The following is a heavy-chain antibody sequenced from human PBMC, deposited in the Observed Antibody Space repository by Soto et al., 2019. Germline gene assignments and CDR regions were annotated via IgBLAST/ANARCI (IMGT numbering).Heavy chain of an antibody. CDR2: ISRSGNST. CDR3: AKDGKILAWLPTSSYYAF. J-gene: IGHJ4*02. CDR1: GFSFSSYA. V-gene: IGHV3-23*01. D-gene: IGHD3-9*01. Sequence: EVQVLESGGDLAQPGGSLRLSCAASGFSFSSYAMSWVRQSPGKGLEWVSSISRSGNSTYSADSVRGRFTISRDKSKNTRNLQIYILRAEDRAVYYCAKDGKILAWLPTSSYYAFWGREPWSPSPQ.